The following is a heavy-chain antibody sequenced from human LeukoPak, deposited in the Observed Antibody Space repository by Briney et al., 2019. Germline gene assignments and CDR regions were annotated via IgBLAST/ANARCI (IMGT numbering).Heavy chain of an antibody. J-gene: IGHJ4*02. Sequence: PGGSLRLSCAASGFTFSSYSLNWVRQAPGKGLEWVSSISSSSSYIYYADSVRGRFTISRDNAKNSLYLQMNSLRAEDTAVYYCARDLGSTSCFDYWGQGTLVTVPS. CDR1: GFTFSSYS. V-gene: IGHV3-21*01. D-gene: IGHD2-2*01. CDR3: ARDLGSTSCFDY. CDR2: ISSSSSYI.